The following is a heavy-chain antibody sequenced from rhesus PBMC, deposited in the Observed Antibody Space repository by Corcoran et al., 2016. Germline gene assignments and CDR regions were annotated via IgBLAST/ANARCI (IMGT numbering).Heavy chain of an antibody. J-gene: IGHJ4*01. CDR2: INSGGGST. D-gene: IGHD5-24*01. CDR3: AKSGYSYLGFDY. V-gene: IGHV3S5*01. CDR1: GFTFSSYG. Sequence: EVQLVETGGGLVQPGGSLKLSCAASGFTFSSYGMSWVRQAPGKGLEWVSAINSGGGSTNYAYSVKGRFTISRDNSKNTLSLQMNSLRAEDTAVYYCAKSGYSYLGFDYWGQGVLVTVSS.